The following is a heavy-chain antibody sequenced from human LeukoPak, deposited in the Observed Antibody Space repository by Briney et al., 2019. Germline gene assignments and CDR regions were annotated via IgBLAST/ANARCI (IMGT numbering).Heavy chain of an antibody. D-gene: IGHD1-26*01. CDR2: ISSSSSTI. CDR3: ARGEGLGTTNGGYYFAY. Sequence: GGSLRLSCAASGFTFSSYSMNWVRQAPGKGLEWVSYISSSSSTIYYADSVKGRFTLSRDNAKNSLYLQMNTLRAEDTAVYYCARGEGLGTTNGGYYFAYWGQGSLVIVSS. J-gene: IGHJ4*02. V-gene: IGHV3-48*04. CDR1: GFTFSSYS.